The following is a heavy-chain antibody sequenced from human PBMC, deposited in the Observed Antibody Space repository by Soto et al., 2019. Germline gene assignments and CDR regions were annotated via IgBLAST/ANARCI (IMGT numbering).Heavy chain of an antibody. CDR1: GFTFSTYA. D-gene: IGHD2-2*01. V-gene: IGHV3-23*01. CDR2: ISASGGST. Sequence: GGSLRLSCAASGFTFSTYAMTWVRQAPGKGLEWVSAISASGGSTYYADSVKGRFTISRDNSKDTLYLQMNSLRSEDTAVYYCARGLGGGASRGDYWGQGTLVTVSS. J-gene: IGHJ4*02. CDR3: ARGLGGGASRGDY.